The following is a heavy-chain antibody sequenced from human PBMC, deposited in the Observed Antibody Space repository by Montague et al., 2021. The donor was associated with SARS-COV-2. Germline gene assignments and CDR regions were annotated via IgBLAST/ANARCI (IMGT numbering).Heavy chain of an antibody. Sequence: SETLSLTCTVSGGSISSSNYYWGWIRQPPGKGLEWIGNMYYSGSTYHNPSLKSRVTISIDTSKNQFSLKLSSMTAADTAVYYCARDDIVLQGVTKGMDVWGQGTTVTVSS. CDR3: ARDDIVLQGVTKGMDV. D-gene: IGHD3-10*01. V-gene: IGHV4-39*07. CDR1: GGSISSSNYY. CDR2: MYYSGST. J-gene: IGHJ6*02.